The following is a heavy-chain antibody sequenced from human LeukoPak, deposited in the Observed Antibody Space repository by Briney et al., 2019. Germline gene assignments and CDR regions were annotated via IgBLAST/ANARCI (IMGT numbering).Heavy chain of an antibody. Sequence: SETLSLTCTVSGGSISSGGYYWSWIRQHPGKGLEWTGYIYYSGSTYYNPSLKSRVTISVDTSKNQFSLKLSSVTAADTAVYYCARGEGSGWYGNWFDPWGQGTLVTVSS. J-gene: IGHJ5*02. CDR3: ARGEGSGWYGNWFDP. V-gene: IGHV4-31*03. CDR1: GGSISSGGYY. CDR2: IYYSGST. D-gene: IGHD6-19*01.